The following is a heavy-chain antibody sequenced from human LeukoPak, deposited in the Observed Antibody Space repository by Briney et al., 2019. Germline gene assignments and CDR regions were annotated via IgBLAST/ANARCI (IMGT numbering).Heavy chain of an antibody. V-gene: IGHV3-23*01. CDR3: ASGGYCSGGSCYNNWFDP. D-gene: IGHD2-15*01. Sequence: GGSLRLSCAASGFTFSNYAMSWVRQAPGKGLEWVSAISGSGGSTYYADSVKGRFTISRDNSKNTLYLQMNSLRAEDTAVYYCASGGYCSGGSCYNNWFDPWGQGTLVTVSS. CDR2: ISGSGGST. J-gene: IGHJ5*02. CDR1: GFTFSNYA.